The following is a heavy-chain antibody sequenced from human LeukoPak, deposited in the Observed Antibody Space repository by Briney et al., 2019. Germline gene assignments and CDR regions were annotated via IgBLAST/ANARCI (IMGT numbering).Heavy chain of an antibody. V-gene: IGHV1-18*01. CDR1: GYTFTSYG. D-gene: IGHD3-10*01. Sequence: ASVKVACKASGYTFTSYGISWVRHAPGQGLEWMGWISAYNGNTNYARKLQGRVTMTTDTSTSTAYMELRSLRSDDTAVYYCAREYGSGSYWYWRQGTLVTVSS. J-gene: IGHJ4*02. CDR2: ISAYNGNT. CDR3: AREYGSGSYWY.